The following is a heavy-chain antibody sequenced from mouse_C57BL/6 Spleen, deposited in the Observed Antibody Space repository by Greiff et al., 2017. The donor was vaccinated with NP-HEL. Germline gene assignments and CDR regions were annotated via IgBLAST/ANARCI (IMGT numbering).Heavy chain of an antibody. D-gene: IGHD1-1*01. Sequence: VKLQQPGTELVKPGASVKLSCKASGYTFTSYWMHWVKQRPGQGLEWIGNINPSNGGTNYNEKFKSKATLTVDKSSSTAYMQLSSLTSEDSAVYYCATVVENYYAMDYWGQGTSVTVSS. CDR2: INPSNGGT. CDR3: ATVVENYYAMDY. V-gene: IGHV1-53*01. J-gene: IGHJ4*01. CDR1: GYTFTSYW.